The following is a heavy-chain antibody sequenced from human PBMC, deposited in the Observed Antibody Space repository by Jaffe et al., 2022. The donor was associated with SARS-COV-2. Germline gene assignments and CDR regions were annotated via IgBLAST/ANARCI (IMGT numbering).Heavy chain of an antibody. D-gene: IGHD3-22*01. CDR1: GGSFSGYH. Sequence: QVQLQQWGAGLLKPSETLSLTCAVYGGSFSGYHWSWIRQPPGKGLEWIGEINHSGSTNYNPSLKSRVTVSVDTSKNQFSLKLSSVTAADTAVYFCARVGSSYYSSGMDVWGQGTTVTVSS. J-gene: IGHJ6*02. CDR3: ARVGSSYYSSGMDV. CDR2: INHSGST. V-gene: IGHV4-34*01.